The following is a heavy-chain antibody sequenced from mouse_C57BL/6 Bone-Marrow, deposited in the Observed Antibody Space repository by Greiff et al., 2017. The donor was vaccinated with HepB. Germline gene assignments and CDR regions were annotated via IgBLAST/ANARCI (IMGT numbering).Heavy chain of an antibody. CDR3: ARHGDGYYPYYYAMDY. D-gene: IGHD2-3*01. J-gene: IGHJ4*01. Sequence: EVKLVESGGGLVQPGGSLKLSCAASGFTFSDYYMYWVRQTPEKRLEWVAYISNGGGSTYYPDTVKGRFTISRDNAKNTLYLQMSRLKSEDTAMYYCARHGDGYYPYYYAMDYWGQGTSVTVSS. V-gene: IGHV5-12*01. CDR1: GFTFSDYY. CDR2: ISNGGGST.